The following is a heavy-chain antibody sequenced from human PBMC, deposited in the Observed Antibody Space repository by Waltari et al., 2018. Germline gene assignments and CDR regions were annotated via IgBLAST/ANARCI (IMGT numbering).Heavy chain of an antibody. Sequence: QVQLVQSGAEVKKPGSSVKVSCKASGGTFSSYAISWVRQAPGQGLEWMGGIIPSFGTANYAQKFQGRVTITADESTSTAYMGLSSLRSEDTAVYYCATSTVGYDFWSGYYFDYWGQGTLVTVSS. J-gene: IGHJ4*02. D-gene: IGHD3-3*01. CDR2: IIPSFGTA. CDR3: ATSTVGYDFWSGYYFDY. V-gene: IGHV1-69*01. CDR1: GGTFSSYA.